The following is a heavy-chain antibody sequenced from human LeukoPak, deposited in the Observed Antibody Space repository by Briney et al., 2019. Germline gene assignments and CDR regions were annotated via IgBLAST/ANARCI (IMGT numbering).Heavy chain of an antibody. J-gene: IGHJ3*02. CDR1: GGTFSSYA. CDR2: IIPIFGTA. CDR3: ARVLSDGSGSYDAFDI. D-gene: IGHD3-10*01. V-gene: IGHV1-69*05. Sequence: ASVKVSCKASGGTFSSYAISWVRQAPGQGLEWMGGIIPIFGTANYAQKFQGRVTITRDTSASTAYMELSSLRSEDTAVYYCARVLSDGSGSYDAFDIWGQGTMVTVSS.